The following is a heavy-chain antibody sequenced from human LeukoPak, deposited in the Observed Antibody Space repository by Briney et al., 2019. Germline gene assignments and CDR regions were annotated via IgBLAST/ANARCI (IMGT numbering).Heavy chain of an antibody. V-gene: IGHV4-4*02. J-gene: IGHJ6*03. CDR2: IYHSGST. CDR1: GDSISSPNW. Sequence: SETLSLTCAVSGDSISSPNWWSWVRQPPGKGLEWIGEIYHSGSTNYNPSLMSRVTISLDKSKNQFSLKLSSVTAADTAVYYCARPTGGYQKGLRNYYYYYYMDVWGKGTTVTISS. D-gene: IGHD4-17*01. CDR3: ARPTGGYQKGLRNYYYYYYMDV.